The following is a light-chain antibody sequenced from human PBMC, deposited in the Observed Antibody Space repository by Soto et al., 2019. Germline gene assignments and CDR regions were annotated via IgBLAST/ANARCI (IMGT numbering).Light chain of an antibody. J-gene: IGLJ2*01. CDR2: CNS. CDR3: QSYDSSPSVV. CDR1: SSNIGAGYD. V-gene: IGLV1-40*01. Sequence: QPVLTQPPSVSGAPGQRVTISCTGSSSNIGAGYDVHWYQQLPGTAPKLLIYCNSNRPSGVPDRFSGSKSGTSASLAITGLQAEDEADYYCQSYDSSPSVVFGGGTKLTVL.